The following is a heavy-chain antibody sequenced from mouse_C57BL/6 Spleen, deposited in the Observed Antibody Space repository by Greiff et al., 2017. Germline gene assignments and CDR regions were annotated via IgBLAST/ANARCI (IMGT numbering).Heavy chain of an antibody. Sequence: EVKLMESGGGLVKPGGSLKLSCAASGFTFSSYTMYWVRQTPEKRLEWVATISGGGGNTYYPNSVKGRFTISRDNAKNTLYLQMSSLRSEDTALYYGAYYYDSDGFAYWGQETLVTVSS. J-gene: IGHJ3*01. D-gene: IGHD1-1*02. V-gene: IGHV5-9*01. CDR2: ISGGGGNT. CDR3: AYYYDSDGFAY. CDR1: GFTFSSYT.